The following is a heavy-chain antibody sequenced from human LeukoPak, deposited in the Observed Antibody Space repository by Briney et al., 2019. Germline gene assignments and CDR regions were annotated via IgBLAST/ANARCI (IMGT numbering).Heavy chain of an antibody. CDR3: VRAVVSTLSFGLDP. CDR1: GYTFTSYY. D-gene: IGHD5/OR15-5a*01. Sequence: ASVKVSCKASGYTFTSYYMHWVRQAPGQGLERQAPGQGLEWMGIINPSGGDTNYAQNFQGRVTMTRDMSTSTFYMELSSLRSEDTAVYYCVRAVVSTLSFGLDPWGQGTLVIVSS. CDR2: INPSGGDT. V-gene: IGHV1-46*01. J-gene: IGHJ5*02.